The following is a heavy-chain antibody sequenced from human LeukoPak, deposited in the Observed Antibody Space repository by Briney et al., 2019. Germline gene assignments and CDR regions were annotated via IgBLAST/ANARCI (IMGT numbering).Heavy chain of an antibody. CDR3: ARISSSWLDY. D-gene: IGHD6-13*01. CDR2: IYHSGST. V-gene: IGHV4-30-2*01. CDR1: GGSISSGGYY. J-gene: IGHJ4*02. Sequence: PSETLSLTCTVSGGSISSGGYYWSWIRQPPGKGLEWIGYIYHSGSTNYNPSLKSRVTISVDTSKNQFSLKLSSVTAADTAVYYCARISSSWLDYWGQGTLVTVSS.